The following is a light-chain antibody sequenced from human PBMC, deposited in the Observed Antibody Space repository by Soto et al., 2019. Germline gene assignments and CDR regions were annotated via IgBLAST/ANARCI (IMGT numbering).Light chain of an antibody. V-gene: IGKV3-20*01. Sequence: EIVLTQSPGTLSLSPGERTTLSCRASQSISASDLAWYQQKPGQAPRLLIYGASNRATGIPDRFSGSGSATDFTLTINRLEPEDFAVYYCQQFGSSSWTFGQGTKVEIK. CDR2: GAS. J-gene: IGKJ1*01. CDR3: QQFGSSSWT. CDR1: QSISASD.